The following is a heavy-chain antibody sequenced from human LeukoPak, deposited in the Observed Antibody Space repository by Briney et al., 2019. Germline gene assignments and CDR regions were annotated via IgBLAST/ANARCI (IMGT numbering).Heavy chain of an antibody. CDR1: GGSISSYY. V-gene: IGHV4-59*08. J-gene: IGHJ3*02. CDR3: ARTIEATVVALRAFDI. D-gene: IGHD4-23*01. CDR2: IYYSGST. Sequence: SETLSLTCTVSGGSISSYYWSWIRQPPGKGLEWIGYIYYSGSTNYNPSLKSRVTISVDTSKNQFSLKLSSVTAADTAVYYCARTIEATVVALRAFDIWGQGTMVTVSS.